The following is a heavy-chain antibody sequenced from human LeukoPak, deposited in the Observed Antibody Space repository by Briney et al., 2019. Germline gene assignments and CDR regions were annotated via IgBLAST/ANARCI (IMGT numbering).Heavy chain of an antibody. J-gene: IGHJ5*02. CDR3: ARGSYSSSWYKFDP. CDR2: INPKSGGT. Sequence: GASVRVSCKASGYTFTAYYIHWVRQAPGQGLEWMGWINPKSGGTNYAQNFQGRVTMTRDTSISTAYMELSRLRSDDTAVYYCARGSYSSSWYKFDPWGQGTLVTVSS. D-gene: IGHD6-13*01. CDR1: GYTFTAYY. V-gene: IGHV1-2*02.